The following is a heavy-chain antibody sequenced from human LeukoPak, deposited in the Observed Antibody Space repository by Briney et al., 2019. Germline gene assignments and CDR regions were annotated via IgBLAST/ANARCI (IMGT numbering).Heavy chain of an antibody. Sequence: PGGSLRLSCAASGFTFSDYYMSWIRQAPGKGLEWVSYISSSGSTIYYADSVKGRFTISRDEAKNSLYLHMNRLRAEDTAVYYCARDAVTMVRGVNYWGQGTLVTVSS. D-gene: IGHD3-10*01. V-gene: IGHV3-11*01. CDR2: ISSSGSTI. J-gene: IGHJ4*02. CDR1: GFTFSDYY. CDR3: ARDAVTMVRGVNY.